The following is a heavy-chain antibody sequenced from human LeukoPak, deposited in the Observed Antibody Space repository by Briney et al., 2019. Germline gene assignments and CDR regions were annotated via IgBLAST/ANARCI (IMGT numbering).Heavy chain of an antibody. CDR2: ISYDGSNK. Sequence: GRSLRLSCSASGFTFSSYAMHWLRQAPGKGLEWVAVISYDGSNKYYADSVKGRFTISRDNSKNTLYLQMNSLRAEDTAVYYCARELRAAAGVNWFDPWGQGTLVTVSS. V-gene: IGHV3-30*01. CDR3: ARELRAAAGVNWFDP. D-gene: IGHD6-13*01. J-gene: IGHJ5*02. CDR1: GFTFSSYA.